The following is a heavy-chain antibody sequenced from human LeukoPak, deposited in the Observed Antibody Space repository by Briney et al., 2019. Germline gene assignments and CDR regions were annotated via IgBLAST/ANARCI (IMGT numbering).Heavy chain of an antibody. CDR3: ARAGGSTVSHSDY. Sequence: GGSLRLSCAASGFTFSSYSMNWIRQAPGKGLEWVSSISSSTSYIYYADPVKGRFTISKDNAKNSLYLQMNSLRAEDTAVYYCARAGGSTVSHSDYWGQGTLVTVSS. CDR2: ISSSTSYI. J-gene: IGHJ4*02. V-gene: IGHV3-21*01. CDR1: GFTFSSYS. D-gene: IGHD4-17*01.